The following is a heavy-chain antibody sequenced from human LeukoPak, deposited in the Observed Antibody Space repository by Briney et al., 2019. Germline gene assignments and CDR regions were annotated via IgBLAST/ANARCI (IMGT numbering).Heavy chain of an antibody. CDR2: INPSGGST. CDR3: ARGVRSYDSSGRPDAFDI. J-gene: IGHJ3*02. CDR1: GYTFTSYY. Sequence: ASVKVSCKASGYTFTSYYMHWVRQAPGQGLEWMGIINPSGGSTSYAQKFQGRVTMTRDTSTGTVYMELSSLRSEDTAVYYCARGVRSYDSSGRPDAFDIWGQGTMVTVSS. V-gene: IGHV1-46*01. D-gene: IGHD3-22*01.